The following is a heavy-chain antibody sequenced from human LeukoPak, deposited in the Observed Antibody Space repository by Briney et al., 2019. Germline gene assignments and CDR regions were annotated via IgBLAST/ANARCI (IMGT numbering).Heavy chain of an antibody. CDR3: ARYSSSPIHGFDY. CDR2: IYYSGSA. J-gene: IGHJ4*02. D-gene: IGHD6-13*01. V-gene: IGHV4-59*01. CDR1: GGSISSYY. Sequence: PSETLSLTCTVSGGSISSYYRSWIRQPPGKGLEWIGYIYYSGSANYNPSLKSRVTISVDTSKNQFSLKLSSVTAADTAVYYCARYSSSPIHGFDYWGQGTLVTVSS.